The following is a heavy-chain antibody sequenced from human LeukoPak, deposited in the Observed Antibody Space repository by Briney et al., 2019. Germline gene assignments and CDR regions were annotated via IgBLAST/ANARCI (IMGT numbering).Heavy chain of an antibody. D-gene: IGHD3-10*01. Sequence: TGGSLRLSCAASGFSFRNYEMTWVRQAPGKGLEWLSYISKSGSPKYYADSVKGRFTISRDNAKNSLFLQMNSLRAEDTAVYYCASVEWFGDLTFEGWGRGTLVTVFS. CDR2: ISKSGSPK. J-gene: IGHJ4*02. V-gene: IGHV3-48*03. CDR3: ASVEWFGDLTFEG. CDR1: GFSFRNYE.